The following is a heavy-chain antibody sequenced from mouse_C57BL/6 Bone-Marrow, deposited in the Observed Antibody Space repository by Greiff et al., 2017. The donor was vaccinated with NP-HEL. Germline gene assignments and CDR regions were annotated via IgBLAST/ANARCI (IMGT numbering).Heavy chain of an antibody. CDR1: GYAFSSSW. J-gene: IGHJ2*01. D-gene: IGHD2-3*01. CDR3: ARSGYGYYPYYFDY. Sequence: QVQLKQSGPELVKPGASVKISCKASGYAFSSSWMNWVKQRPGKGLEWIGRIYPGDGDTNYNGKFKGKATLTADKSSSTAYMQLSSLTSEDSAVYYCARSGYGYYPYYFDYWGQGTTLTVSS. V-gene: IGHV1-82*01. CDR2: IYPGDGDT.